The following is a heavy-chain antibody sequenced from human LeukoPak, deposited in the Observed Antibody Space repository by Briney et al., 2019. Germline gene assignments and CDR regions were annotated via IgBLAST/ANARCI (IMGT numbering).Heavy chain of an antibody. CDR2: YIPFYSAT. CDR3: AKMVGYSYSDT. Sequence: GASVKVSCKASGGTFSTFAVNWVRQAPGQGLEWIGGYIPFYSATNYAQKFQGRATITADASTNTAYMEMSGLTFDDTAVYYCAKMVGYSYSDTWGQGTLVTVSS. V-gene: IGHV1-69*13. D-gene: IGHD5-24*01. CDR1: GGTFSTFA. J-gene: IGHJ4*02.